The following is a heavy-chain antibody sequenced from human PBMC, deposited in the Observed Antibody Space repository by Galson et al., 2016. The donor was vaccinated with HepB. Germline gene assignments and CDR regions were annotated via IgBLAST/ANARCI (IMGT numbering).Heavy chain of an antibody. CDR3: AKGESVIGYYAMDV. CDR2: IRDSGDIT. V-gene: IGHV3-23*01. D-gene: IGHD2/OR15-2a*01. Sequence: SLRLSCAASGFTFSSYPMSWVRQAPGKGPEWVSIIRDSGDITYYTDSVKGRFTIARDNSKNTLFLQMNSLRAEDTAVYYCAKGESVIGYYAMDVWGQGATVT. CDR1: GFTFSSYP. J-gene: IGHJ6*02.